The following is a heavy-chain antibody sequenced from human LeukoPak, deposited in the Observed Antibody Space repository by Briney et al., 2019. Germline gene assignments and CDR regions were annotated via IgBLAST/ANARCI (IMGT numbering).Heavy chain of an antibody. D-gene: IGHD3-10*01. CDR3: AKEGTPQVSTWYDL. CDR2: ISYEGGTQ. V-gene: IGHV3-30*18. Sequence: GMSLRLSCAASGVTLSPYGMHWVRQAPGKGLEWVAVISYEGGTQHYADSVKGRFIISRDNPRNTLYLQMNILRTEDTAVYYCAKEGTPQVSTWYDLWGQGTQVIVSS. J-gene: IGHJ5*02. CDR1: GVTLSPYG.